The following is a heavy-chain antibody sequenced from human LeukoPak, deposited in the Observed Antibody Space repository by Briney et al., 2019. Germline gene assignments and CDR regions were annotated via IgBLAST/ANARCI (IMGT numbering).Heavy chain of an antibody. V-gene: IGHV6-1*01. CDR1: GDSVSSNSAA. D-gene: IGHD2-2*01. CDR3: AGGTRNAFDY. Sequence: SQTLSLTCAISGDSVSSNSAAWNWIKQSPSRGLEWLGRTYYRSKWFNVHAVSVKCRMTLDADTSKNQFSLQLNSMTPEDTAVYYCAGGTRNAFDYWGQGILVTVSS. J-gene: IGHJ4*02. CDR2: TYYRSKWFN.